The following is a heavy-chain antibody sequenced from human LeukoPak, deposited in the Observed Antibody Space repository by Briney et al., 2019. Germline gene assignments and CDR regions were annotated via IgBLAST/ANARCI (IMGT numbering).Heavy chain of an antibody. J-gene: IGHJ4*02. CDR3: ARVRATMAGSSDY. CDR2: INSDGSST. Sequence: PGGSLRLSCAASGFTFSSYWMHWVRQAPGKGLVWVSRINSDGSSTSYADSVKGRFTISRDNAKNTLYLQMNSLRAEDTAVNYYARVRATMAGSSDYWGQGTLVTASS. CDR1: GFTFSSYW. D-gene: IGHD5-12*01. V-gene: IGHV3-74*01.